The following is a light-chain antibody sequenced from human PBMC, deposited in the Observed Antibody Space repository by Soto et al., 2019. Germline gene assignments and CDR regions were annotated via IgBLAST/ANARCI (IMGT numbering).Light chain of an antibody. CDR1: SRDVGVYNL. CDR2: EDT. Sequence: QSALIQPASVSGSPGQSITISCTGTSRDVGVYNLVSWYQQHPGKAPKVIIYEDTKRPSGISNRFSGSESGITAYLTISGLQAEDEADYYCCSYAGSSTYVFGTGTKLTVI. J-gene: IGLJ1*01. V-gene: IGLV2-23*01. CDR3: CSYAGSSTYV.